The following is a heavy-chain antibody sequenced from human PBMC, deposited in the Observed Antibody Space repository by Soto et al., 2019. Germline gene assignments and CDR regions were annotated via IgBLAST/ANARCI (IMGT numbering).Heavy chain of an antibody. CDR3: AAGAHWPLTANFY. D-gene: IGHD6-25*01. Sequence: EVQLMESGGGLVKPGGSLRLSCATSGFTFTNAWMTWVRQAPGKGLEWVGRIKSKTDSGTGDYATPVKGRFTISRDESENTLHLQMNSLKTEDTAVYYCAAGAHWPLTANFYWGQGTLVTVSS. J-gene: IGHJ4*02. V-gene: IGHV3-15*01. CDR2: IKSKTDSGTG. CDR1: GFTFTNAW.